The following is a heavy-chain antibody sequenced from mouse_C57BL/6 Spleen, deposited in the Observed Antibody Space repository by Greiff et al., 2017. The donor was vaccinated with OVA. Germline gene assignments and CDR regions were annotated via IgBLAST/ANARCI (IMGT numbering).Heavy chain of an antibody. CDR1: GYAFSSYW. CDR3: ARSYYDYDGGYFDV. D-gene: IGHD2-4*01. CDR2: IYPGDGDT. Sequence: QVHVKQSGAELVKPGASVKISCKASGYAFSSYWMNWVKQRPGKGLEWIGQIYPGDGDTNYNGKFKGKATLTADKSSSTAYMQLSSLTSEDSAVYFCARSYYDYDGGYFDVWGTGTTVTVSS. V-gene: IGHV1-80*01. J-gene: IGHJ1*03.